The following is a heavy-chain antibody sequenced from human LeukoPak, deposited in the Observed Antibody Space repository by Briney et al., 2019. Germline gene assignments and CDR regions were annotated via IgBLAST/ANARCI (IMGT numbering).Heavy chain of an antibody. Sequence: PGRSLRLSCAASGFTFSSYAMHWVRQAPGKGLEWVAVISYDGSNKYYADSVKGRFTISRDNSKNTLYLQMNSLRAEDTAVYYCARVGSIAAAGSFFDYWGQGTLVTVSS. J-gene: IGHJ4*02. V-gene: IGHV3-30-3*01. CDR2: ISYDGSNK. CDR3: ARVGSIAAAGSFFDY. CDR1: GFTFSSYA. D-gene: IGHD6-13*01.